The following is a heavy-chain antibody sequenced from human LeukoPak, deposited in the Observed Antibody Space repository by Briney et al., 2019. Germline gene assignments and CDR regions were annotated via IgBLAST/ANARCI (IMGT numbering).Heavy chain of an antibody. V-gene: IGHV3-33*06. J-gene: IGHJ6*03. CDR1: GFMFSRLG. CDR2: IWHDGSVE. CDR3: AKEGDQFRGYLDA. Sequence: GGSLRLSCAASGFMFSRLGMQWVRQAPGEGLEWVAMIWHDGSVEEYADSVKGRFTISRDNSQNTLYLQMNSLRDDDTAVYYCAKEGDQFRGYLDAWGTGTTVTVSS. D-gene: IGHD3-16*01.